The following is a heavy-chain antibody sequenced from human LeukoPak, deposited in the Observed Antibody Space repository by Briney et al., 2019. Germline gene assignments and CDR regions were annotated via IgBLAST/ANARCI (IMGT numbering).Heavy chain of an antibody. CDR2: IHYSGST. V-gene: IGHV4-31*11. CDR1: GGSISSGGYS. CDR3: AREVVVVPAAVNGAFDI. J-gene: IGHJ3*02. Sequence: SETLSLTCAVSGGSISSGGYSWSWIRQPPGKGLEWIGYIHYSGSTYYNPSLKSRVTISVDTSKNQFSLKLTSVTAADTAVYYCAREVVVVPAAVNGAFDIWGQGTMVTVSS. D-gene: IGHD2-2*01.